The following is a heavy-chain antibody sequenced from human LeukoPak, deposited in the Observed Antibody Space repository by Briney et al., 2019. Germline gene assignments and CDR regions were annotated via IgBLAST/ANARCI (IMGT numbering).Heavy chain of an antibody. V-gene: IGHV3-33*01. Sequence: PGGSLRLSCAASGFIFSSYGIHWVRQAPGKGLEWVAVIWSDGRKTYYAGSVKGRFTISRDNSKNTVYLQMSSLRVEDTAVYYCARGSTSCHYTALCMDSWGQGTLVTVSS. J-gene: IGHJ4*02. CDR1: GFIFSSYG. D-gene: IGHD2-2*01. CDR2: IWSDGRKT. CDR3: ARGSTSCHYTALCMDS.